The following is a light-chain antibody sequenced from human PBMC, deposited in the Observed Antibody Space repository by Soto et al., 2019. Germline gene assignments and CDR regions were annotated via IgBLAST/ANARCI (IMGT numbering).Light chain of an antibody. Sequence: QSALTQPASVSGSPGQSITISCTGTSSDVGSYNLVSWYQQHPGKAPKLMIYEGSKRPSGVSNRFSGSKSGNTASLTISGLQAEDEADYYCCSYAGSRTRVFGGVTKLTVL. V-gene: IGLV2-23*01. CDR3: CSYAGSRTRV. CDR2: EGS. J-gene: IGLJ3*02. CDR1: SSDVGSYNL.